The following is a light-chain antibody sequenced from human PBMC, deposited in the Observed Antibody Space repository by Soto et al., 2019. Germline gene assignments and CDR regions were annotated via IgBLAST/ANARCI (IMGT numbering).Light chain of an antibody. Sequence: QSVLTQPASVSGSPGQSITISGTETSSDVGGYNYVSWYQQHPGKAPKLMSYEVSNRPSGVSNRFSGSKSGNTAFLTISGLQAEDEADYYCCSYAGSSTYVFGNGTKATVL. CDR1: SSDVGGYNY. J-gene: IGLJ1*01. CDR3: CSYAGSSTYV. V-gene: IGLV2-23*02. CDR2: EVS.